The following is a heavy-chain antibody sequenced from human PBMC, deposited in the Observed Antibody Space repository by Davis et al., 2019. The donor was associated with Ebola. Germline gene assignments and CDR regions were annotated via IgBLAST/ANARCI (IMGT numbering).Heavy chain of an antibody. V-gene: IGHV4-61*09. Sequence: PSETLSLTCTVSGGSISRSSHYWGWIRQPAGKGLEWIGHIYTSGSTNYNPSLKSRVTISVDTSKNQFSLKLSSVTAADTAVYYCARSDDYVNWFDPWGQGTLVTVSS. J-gene: IGHJ5*02. D-gene: IGHD4-17*01. CDR1: GGSISRSSHY. CDR3: ARSDDYVNWFDP. CDR2: IYTSGST.